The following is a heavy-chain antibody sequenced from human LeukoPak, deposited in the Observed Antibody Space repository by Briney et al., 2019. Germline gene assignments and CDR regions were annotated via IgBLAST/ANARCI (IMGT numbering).Heavy chain of an antibody. CDR3: ARVTGLYYFDY. Sequence: GGSLRLSCAASGFTFSNAWMSWVRQAPGKGLEWVANIKQDGSEKYYVDSVKGRFTISRDNAKNSLYLQMNSLRAEDTAVYYCARVTGLYYFDYWGQGTLVTVSS. CDR1: GFTFSNAW. CDR2: IKQDGSEK. D-gene: IGHD1-1*01. J-gene: IGHJ4*02. V-gene: IGHV3-7*01.